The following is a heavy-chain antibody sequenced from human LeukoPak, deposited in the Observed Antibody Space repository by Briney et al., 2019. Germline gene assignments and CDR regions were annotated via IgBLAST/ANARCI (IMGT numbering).Heavy chain of an antibody. CDR3: ARGAHGSGTWNFGDP. V-gene: IGHV4-39*07. CDR1: GGSVFGSAYF. CDR2: SDYVGRA. J-gene: IGHJ5*02. Sequence: SETLSLTCRVSGGSVFGSAYFWGWIRQSPGKGLEWIGNSDYVGRADYNPSLQSRATVSADSSMNQVSLKLTSVTAADTAIYYCARGAHGSGTWNFGDPWGEGILATVSS. D-gene: IGHD1-7*01.